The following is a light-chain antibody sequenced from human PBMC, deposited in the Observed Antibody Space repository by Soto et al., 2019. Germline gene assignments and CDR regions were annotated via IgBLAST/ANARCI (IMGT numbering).Light chain of an antibody. CDR2: DAS. CDR1: QSVSSY. Sequence: EVVMTQSPATLSVSPGEIATLCCRASQSVSSYLAWYQQNPGQAPRLLIYDASNRAAGIPARFSGSGSGTDSTLTISSLEPEDFAGYYCQQRSNWPITSGQGTRLEI. CDR3: QQRSNWPIT. V-gene: IGKV3-11*01. J-gene: IGKJ5*01.